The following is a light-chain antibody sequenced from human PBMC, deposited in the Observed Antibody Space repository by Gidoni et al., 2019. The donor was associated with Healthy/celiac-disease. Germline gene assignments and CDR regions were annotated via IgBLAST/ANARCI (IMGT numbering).Light chain of an antibody. CDR1: QSISSY. CDR2: AAS. J-gene: IGKJ5*01. Sequence: DSQMTQSPSSLSASVGDRVTITCRASQSISSYLNWYQQKPGKAPKPLIYAASSLQSGVPSRFSGSGSGTDFTLTISSLQPEDFATYYCQQSYSTPPITFGQGTRLEIK. V-gene: IGKV1-39*01. CDR3: QQSYSTPPIT.